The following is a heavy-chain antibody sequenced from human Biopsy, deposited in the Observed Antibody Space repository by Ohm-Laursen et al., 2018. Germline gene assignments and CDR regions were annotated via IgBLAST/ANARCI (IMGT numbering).Heavy chain of an antibody. D-gene: IGHD3-16*02. CDR1: GFTFHDYS. CDR2: ISYSGGDI. CDR3: AKGRSSMTDAFNM. Sequence: SLRLSCAASGFTFHDYSMHWVRQAPEKGLEWVAGISYSGGDIGYGDSVRGRFTISRDNAKKSLSLQLHSLRLEDTALYYCAKGRSSMTDAFNMWGQGTMVTVSS. J-gene: IGHJ3*02. V-gene: IGHV3-9*01.